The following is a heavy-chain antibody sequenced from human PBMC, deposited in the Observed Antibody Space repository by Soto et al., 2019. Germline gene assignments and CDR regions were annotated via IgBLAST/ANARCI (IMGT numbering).Heavy chain of an antibody. Sequence: PGGSLRLSCAASGFTFSSYAMSWVRQAPGKGLEWVSAISGSGGSTYYADSGKGRFTISRDNSKNTLYLQMNSLRAEDTAVYYCAREVFCSSSSCQVRYGMDVWGQGTTVTVS. CDR2: ISGSGGST. CDR3: AREVFCSSSSCQVRYGMDV. V-gene: IGHV3-23*01. J-gene: IGHJ6*02. D-gene: IGHD2-2*01. CDR1: GFTFSSYA.